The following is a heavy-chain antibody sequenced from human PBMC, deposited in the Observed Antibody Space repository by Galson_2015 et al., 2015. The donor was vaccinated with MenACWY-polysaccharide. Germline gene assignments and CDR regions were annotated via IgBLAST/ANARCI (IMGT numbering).Heavy chain of an antibody. Sequence: SCKASGGTFDDHAITWLRQAPGQGLEWVGRIIPLLGKPNYAQKIQDRVTIIADKSTSTVYMELSSLRSEDTAVYYCTRVDCSGRTCYFAYWGQGTLVTVSS. CDR1: GGTFDDHA. J-gene: IGHJ4*02. D-gene: IGHD2-15*01. V-gene: IGHV1-69*04. CDR3: TRVDCSGRTCYFAY. CDR2: IIPLLGKP.